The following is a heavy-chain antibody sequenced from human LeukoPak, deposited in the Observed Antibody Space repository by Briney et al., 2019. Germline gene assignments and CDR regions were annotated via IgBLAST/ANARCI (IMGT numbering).Heavy chain of an antibody. CDR3: ARDELRGIAVAGTNRYYYYGMDV. V-gene: IGHV1-69*13. CDR2: IIPIFGTA. D-gene: IGHD6-19*01. Sequence: SVKVSCEASGGTFSSYAISWVRQAPGQGLEWMGGIIPIFGTANYAQKFQGRVTITADESTSTAYMELSSLRSEDTAVYYCARDELRGIAVAGTNRYYYYGMDVWGQGTTVTVSS. CDR1: GGTFSSYA. J-gene: IGHJ6*02.